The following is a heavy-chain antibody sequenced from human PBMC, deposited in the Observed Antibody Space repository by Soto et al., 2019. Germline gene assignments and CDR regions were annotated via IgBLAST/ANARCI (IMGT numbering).Heavy chain of an antibody. CDR2: ICYSGST. Sequence: SETLSLTCTVSGDSISSGDYYWSWIRQPPGKGLEWIGYICYSGSTYYNPSLQSRVTISVDTSKNQFSLKLSSVTAADTAVYYCARKVWGSYRYYDYWGQGTLVTVSS. J-gene: IGHJ4*02. V-gene: IGHV4-30-4*01. CDR1: GDSISSGDYY. CDR3: ARKVWGSYRYYDY. D-gene: IGHD3-16*02.